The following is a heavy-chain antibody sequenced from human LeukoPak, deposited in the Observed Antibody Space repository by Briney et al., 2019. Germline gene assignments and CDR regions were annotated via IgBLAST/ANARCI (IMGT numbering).Heavy chain of an antibody. D-gene: IGHD3-3*02. CDR1: GGSFSGYY. CDR2: INHSGGT. V-gene: IGHV4-34*01. Sequence: PSETLSLTCAVYGGSFSGYYWSWIRQPPGKGLEWIGEINHSGGTNYNPSLKSRVTISVDTSKNQFSLKLSSVTAADTAVYYCARVVSLYYFDYWGQGTLVTVSS. J-gene: IGHJ4*02. CDR3: ARVVSLYYFDY.